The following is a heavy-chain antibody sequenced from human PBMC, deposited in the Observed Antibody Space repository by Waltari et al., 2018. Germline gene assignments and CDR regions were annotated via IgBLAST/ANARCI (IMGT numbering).Heavy chain of an antibody. CDR2: IIPILGTA. J-gene: IGHJ4*02. CDR3: ASIAAAGFHFDY. D-gene: IGHD6-13*01. Sequence: QVQLVQSGAEVKKPGSSVKVSCKASGGTFSSYAISWVRQAPGQGLEWMGGIIPILGTANYAQKFQGRVTITTDESTSTAYMELSSLRSEDTAVYYCASIAAAGFHFDYWGQGTLVTVCS. V-gene: IGHV1-69*05. CDR1: GGTFSSYA.